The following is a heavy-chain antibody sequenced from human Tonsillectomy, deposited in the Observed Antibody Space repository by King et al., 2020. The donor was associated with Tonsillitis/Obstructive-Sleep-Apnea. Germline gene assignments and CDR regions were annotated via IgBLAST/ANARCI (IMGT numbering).Heavy chain of an antibody. CDR3: ARDYPPGRRRWLADV. D-gene: IGHD5-18*01. CDR2: INPNSGDT. J-gene: IGHJ6*04. CDR1: GYTFTGYY. Sequence: QLVQSGAEVKKPGASVKVSCKTSGYTFTGYYIHWVRQAPGQGLEWMGWINPNSGDTNYAQKFQGRVTLTRATSISTAYMELSRLTSDDTAVYCCARDYPPGRRRWLADVGGKGTAVTVSA. V-gene: IGHV1-2*02.